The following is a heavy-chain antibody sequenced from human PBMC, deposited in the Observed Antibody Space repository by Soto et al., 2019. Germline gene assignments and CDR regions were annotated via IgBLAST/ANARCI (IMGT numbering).Heavy chain of an antibody. D-gene: IGHD4-17*01. CDR3: AHRTTTVTWWFDP. Sequence: QITLKESGPTLVKPTQTLTLTCTFSGFSLTTSGVGVGWIRQPPGKALEWLALIYWDDDKRYSPSLKSRLTPSXDXTKNQVARTMNNMDPAYTAAYFSAHRTTTVTWWFDPWGQGTMVTVSS. CDR1: GFSLTTSGVG. V-gene: IGHV2-5*02. J-gene: IGHJ5*02. CDR2: IYWDDDK.